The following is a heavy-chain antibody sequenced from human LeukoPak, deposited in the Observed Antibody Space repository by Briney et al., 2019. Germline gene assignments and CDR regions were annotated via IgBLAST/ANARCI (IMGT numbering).Heavy chain of an antibody. CDR3: ARDLVYCGGDCSIDY. CDR1: GYTFTSYG. Sequence: ASVKVSCKASGYTFTSYGISWVRQAPGQGFEWMGWISAYNGNTNYAQKLQGRVTMTTDTSTSTAYMELRSLRSDDTAVYYCARDLVYCGGDCSIDYWGQGTLVTVSS. J-gene: IGHJ4*02. V-gene: IGHV1-18*01. D-gene: IGHD2-21*01. CDR2: ISAYNGNT.